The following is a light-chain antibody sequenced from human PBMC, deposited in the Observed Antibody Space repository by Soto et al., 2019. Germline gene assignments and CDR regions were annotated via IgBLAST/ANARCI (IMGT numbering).Light chain of an antibody. Sequence: EIVLTQSPATLSLSPGERATLSCRASQSVNIYLAWYQQKPGQAPRLLIFDASNRAAGIPARFSGSGSGTDFTLTISSLEPEDFAVYYCQQRTKWTFGQGTKVEIK. CDR1: QSVNIY. CDR3: QQRTKWT. CDR2: DAS. J-gene: IGKJ1*01. V-gene: IGKV3-11*01.